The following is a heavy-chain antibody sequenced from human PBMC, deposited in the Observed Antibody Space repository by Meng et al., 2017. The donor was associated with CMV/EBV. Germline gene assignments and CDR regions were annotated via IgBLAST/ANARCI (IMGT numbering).Heavy chain of an antibody. V-gene: IGHV3-49*04. CDR2: IRSKAYGGTT. J-gene: IGHJ4*02. CDR3: TRGYGQQVY. Sequence: GGSLRLSCTASGFTFGDYAMSWVRQAPGKGLEWVGFIRSKAYGGTTEYAASVKGRFTISRDDSKSIAYLQMNSLKTEDTAVYYCTRGYGQQVYWGQGTLVTVSS. D-gene: IGHD4-17*01. CDR1: GFTFGDYA.